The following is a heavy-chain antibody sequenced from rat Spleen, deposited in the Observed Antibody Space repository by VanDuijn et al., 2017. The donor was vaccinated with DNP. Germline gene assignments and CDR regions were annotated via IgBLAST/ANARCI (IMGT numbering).Heavy chain of an antibody. CDR2: I. CDR1: GFIFSNHW. CDR3: TSNPHIRTAAPFDY. D-gene: IGHD3-8*01. V-gene: IGHV5-31*01. Sequence: EVQLVESGGGPVQPGRSLKLSCLASGFIFSNHWMTWIRQAPGKGLEWVASITVKGRFSISRDNAKSTLYLQVNSLRSEDTATYYCTSNPHIRTAAPFDYWGQGVMVTVSS. J-gene: IGHJ2*01.